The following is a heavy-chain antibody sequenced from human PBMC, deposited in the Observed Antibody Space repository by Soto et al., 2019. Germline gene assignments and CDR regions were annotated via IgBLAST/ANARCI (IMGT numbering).Heavy chain of an antibody. Sequence: SVKVSCKTSGFTFTNSAVQWVRQARGQRLEWIGWIIVASGRTNYAREVQERVTISRGTSTATAYMELSGLRSEDTAVYYCVAELYSGGGCCSFDFWGQGTMVTVSS. CDR2: IIVASGRT. D-gene: IGHD2-21*02. CDR3: VAELYSGGGCCSFDF. V-gene: IGHV1-58*01. J-gene: IGHJ3*01. CDR1: GFTFTNSA.